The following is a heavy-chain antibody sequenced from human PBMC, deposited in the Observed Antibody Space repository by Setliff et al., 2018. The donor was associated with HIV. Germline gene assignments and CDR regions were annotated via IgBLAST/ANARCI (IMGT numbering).Heavy chain of an antibody. J-gene: IGHJ2*01. V-gene: IGHV1-3*01. D-gene: IGHD6-19*01. Sequence: ASVKVSCKASGYTFTSYAIHWVRQAPGQRLEWMGWINAGNGNTKYSQKFQGRVTITTDTSASTASMELSSLRSEDTAVYYCARDGSGWPLGYFDLWGRGTLVTVSA. CDR1: GYTFTSYA. CDR3: ARDGSGWPLGYFDL. CDR2: INAGNGNT.